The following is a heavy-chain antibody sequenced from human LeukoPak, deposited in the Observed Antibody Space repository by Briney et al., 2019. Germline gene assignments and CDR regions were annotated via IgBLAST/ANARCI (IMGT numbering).Heavy chain of an antibody. J-gene: IGHJ5*02. D-gene: IGHD6-13*01. CDR3: ARGGASAAARRFDP. CDR2: MNPKSHNT. Sequence: ASVKVSCKASGYTFSSYDVNWVRQATGQGLEWMGWMNPKSHNTGYAQKFQGRITITSNSSTSTVFMELGSLTSDDTAVYCCARGGASAAARRFDPWGQGTLVTVSS. V-gene: IGHV1-8*01. CDR1: GYTFSSYD.